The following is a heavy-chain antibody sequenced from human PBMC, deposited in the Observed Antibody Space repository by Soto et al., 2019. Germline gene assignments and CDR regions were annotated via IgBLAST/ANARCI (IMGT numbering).Heavy chain of an antibody. CDR2: IYPSGST. V-gene: IGHV4-4*07. CDR3: ARALEMATINTPYYYYYGMDV. D-gene: IGHD5-12*01. CDR1: GGSISIYY. Sequence: AETLCVTCTVSGGSISIYYWGWIRQPAGKGLDSIGPIYPSGSTNYNPSLKSRVTMSVDTPKNQFSLRLSSVTAADTAVYYCARALEMATINTPYYYYYGMDVWGQGTTVTVSS. J-gene: IGHJ6*02.